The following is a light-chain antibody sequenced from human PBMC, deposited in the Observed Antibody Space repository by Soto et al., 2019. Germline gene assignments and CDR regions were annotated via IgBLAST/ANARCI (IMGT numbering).Light chain of an antibody. CDR1: NSEVGAFNY. Sequence: QSVLTQPASVSASPGQSIAITCTGTNSEVGAFNYVSWYQQHPDKAPKLMIYEVSNRPSGVSNRFSVSKSVNTATLTIFGLQTEDEADYYCSSYTTSSTRVFGTGTKVTVL. V-gene: IGLV2-14*03. J-gene: IGLJ1*01. CDR2: EVS. CDR3: SSYTTSSTRV.